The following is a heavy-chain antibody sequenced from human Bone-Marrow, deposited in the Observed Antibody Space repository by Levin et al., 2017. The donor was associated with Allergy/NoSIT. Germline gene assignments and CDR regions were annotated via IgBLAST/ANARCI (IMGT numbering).Heavy chain of an antibody. D-gene: IGHD2-2*01. V-gene: IGHV4-34*01. CDR2: INHSGTT. Sequence: SQTLSLTCNVSGGSFRGYYWSWIRQPPGKGLEWIGEINHSGTTNYNPSLKSRVTMSVDTSKGQVSLQLTSVTAADTAVYYCARPIIPAARRVGWDYWVQGTLVTVSS. CDR3: ARPIIPAARRVGWDY. J-gene: IGHJ4*02. CDR1: GGSFRGYY.